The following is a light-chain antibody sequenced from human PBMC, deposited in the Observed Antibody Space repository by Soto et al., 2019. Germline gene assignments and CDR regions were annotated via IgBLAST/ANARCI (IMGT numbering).Light chain of an antibody. V-gene: IGLV2-8*01. CDR3: SSYAGSSNV. J-gene: IGLJ1*01. CDR2: EVN. CDR1: SSDVGGYNY. Sequence: QSVLTQPPSASGSPGQSVAISCTGTSSDVGGYNYVSWYQQHPGKAPKLMIYEVNKRPSGVPDRFSGSKPGNTASLTVSGLKAEHEDAYYCSSYAGSSNVFGTGTKVTVL.